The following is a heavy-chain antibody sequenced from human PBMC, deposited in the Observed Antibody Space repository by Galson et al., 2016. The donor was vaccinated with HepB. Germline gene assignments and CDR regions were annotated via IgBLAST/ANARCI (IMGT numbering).Heavy chain of an antibody. CDR1: GYTFNSYG. V-gene: IGHV1-18*01. CDR3: ARTKPTGWENGYYHYYHYMDV. D-gene: IGHD1-26*01. J-gene: IGHJ6*03. Sequence: SCKASGYTFNSYGITWVRQAPGQGLEWMGWISGYNGATDYAQKLQGRVTMTTDTSTNTAYMELRSLRSDDTAVYYCARTKPTGWENGYYHYYHYMDVWGKGTTVTVSS. CDR2: ISGYNGAT.